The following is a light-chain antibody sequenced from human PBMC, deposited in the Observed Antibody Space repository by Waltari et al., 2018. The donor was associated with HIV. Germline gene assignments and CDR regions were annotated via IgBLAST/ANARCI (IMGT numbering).Light chain of an antibody. CDR1: SSDVGGYNY. CDR2: EVS. V-gene: IGLV2-14*01. J-gene: IGLJ2*01. Sequence: QSALTQPASVSGSPGQSITISCTGTSSDVGGYNYVSWYQQPPGNAPKLMIYEVSNRPSGVSNRFSGSKSGNTASLTISGLQAEDEADYYCSSYTSSSLVVFGGGTKLTVL. CDR3: SSYTSSSLVV.